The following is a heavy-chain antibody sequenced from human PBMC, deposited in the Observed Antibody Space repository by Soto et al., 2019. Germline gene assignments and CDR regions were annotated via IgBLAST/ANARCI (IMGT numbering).Heavy chain of an antibody. CDR3: ARGVWFGELALDF. D-gene: IGHD3-10*01. Sequence: SGTLSLPCTLSAGPISRGHPQWNCFRQPPGKGLEWIGHITYSGSTYSKPCLNGRITISVDTSKNQIFLRLRSVTAADTAVYYCARGVWFGELALDFWGQGTLVTVSS. CDR1: AGPISRGHPQ. J-gene: IGHJ4*02. V-gene: IGHV4-30-4*01. CDR2: ITYSGST.